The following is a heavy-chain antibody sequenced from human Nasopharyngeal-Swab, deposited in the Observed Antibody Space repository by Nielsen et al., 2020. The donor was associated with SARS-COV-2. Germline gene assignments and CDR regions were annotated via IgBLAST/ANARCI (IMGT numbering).Heavy chain of an antibody. V-gene: IGHV4-39*07. Sequence: SETLSLTCTVSGGSISSSSYYWGWIRQPPGRGLEWIGSIYYSGSTNYNPSLKSRVTISVDTSKNQFSLNLSSVTAADTAVYYCARESLGYSSSWLGSYGMDVWGQGTTVTVSS. CDR2: IYYSGST. D-gene: IGHD6-13*01. J-gene: IGHJ6*02. CDR3: ARESLGYSSSWLGSYGMDV. CDR1: GGSISSSSYY.